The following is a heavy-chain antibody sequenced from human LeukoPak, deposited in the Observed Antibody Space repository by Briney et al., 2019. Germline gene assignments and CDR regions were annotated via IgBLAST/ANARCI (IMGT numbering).Heavy chain of an antibody. Sequence: GGSLRLSCAASGFTFSSYEMNWVRQAPGKGLEWVSYISSSGSTIYYADSVKGRFTISRDNAKNSLYLQMNSLRAEDTAVYYCASEVWEWLSAFDIWGQGTMVTVSS. D-gene: IGHD6-19*01. CDR1: GFTFSSYE. CDR2: ISSSGSTI. CDR3: ASEVWEWLSAFDI. J-gene: IGHJ3*02. V-gene: IGHV3-48*03.